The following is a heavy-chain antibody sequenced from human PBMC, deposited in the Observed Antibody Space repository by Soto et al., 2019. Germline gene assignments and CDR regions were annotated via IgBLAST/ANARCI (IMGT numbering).Heavy chain of an antibody. CDR3: AKLQAYGYGPGAYFDY. V-gene: IGHV3-23*01. J-gene: IGHJ4*02. CDR1: GFTFSSYA. CDR2: ISGSGGIT. Sequence: EVQLLESGGGLVQPGGSLRLSCAASGFTFSSYAMSWVRQAPGKGLEWVSGISGSGGITDYVDSVKGRFTISRDNSKNTLYLQMNSLRAEDTAVYYCAKLQAYGYGPGAYFDYWGQGTLVTVSS. D-gene: IGHD5-18*01.